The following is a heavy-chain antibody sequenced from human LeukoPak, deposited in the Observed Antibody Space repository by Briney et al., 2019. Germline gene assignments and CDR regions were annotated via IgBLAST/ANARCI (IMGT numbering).Heavy chain of an antibody. CDR3: TRDFDILTGYLY. CDR2: ISSSSSYI. D-gene: IGHD3-9*01. CDR1: GFTFSSYS. V-gene: IGHV3-21*01. J-gene: IGHJ4*02. Sequence: GGSLRLSCAASGFTFSSYSMNWVRQAPGKGLEWVSSISSSSSYIYYADSVKGRFTISRDNAKNSLYLQMNSLRAEDTAVYYCTRDFDILTGYLYWGQGTLVTVSS.